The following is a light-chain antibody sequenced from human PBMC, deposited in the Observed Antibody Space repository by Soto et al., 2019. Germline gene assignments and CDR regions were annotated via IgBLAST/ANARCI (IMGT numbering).Light chain of an antibody. J-gene: IGKJ2*01. CDR3: LQDYTYPYT. CDR1: QDIRND. CDR2: AAS. V-gene: IGKV1-6*02. Sequence: AIQMTQSPSFLSASVGDRVTITCRASQDIRNDIGWYKMRPGKAPQLLIYAASSLQPGVPSRFSGRGSATDFTLTITSLQPEDFATYYCLQDYTYPYTFGQGTKVDIK.